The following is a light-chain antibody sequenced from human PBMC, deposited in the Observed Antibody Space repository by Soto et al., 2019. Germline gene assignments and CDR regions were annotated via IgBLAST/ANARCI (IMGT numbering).Light chain of an antibody. CDR2: TNN. CDR1: TSNIGSNT. CDR3: AVWDGSLSGLV. V-gene: IGLV1-44*01. Sequence: QSVLTQPPSASGTPGQRVTISCSGSTSNIGSNTVNWYQQLPGTAPKLLIYTNNQRPSGVPDRFSGSKSGTSASLAISGLQSGDEADYYCAVWDGSLSGLVFGGGTKVTVL. J-gene: IGLJ2*01.